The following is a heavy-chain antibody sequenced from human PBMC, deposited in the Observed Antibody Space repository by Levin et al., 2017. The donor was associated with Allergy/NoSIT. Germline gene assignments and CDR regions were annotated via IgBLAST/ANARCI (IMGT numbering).Heavy chain of an antibody. CDR3: AKEDFGYGGNSFWFDP. Sequence: GASVKVSCKVSGYTLTEISMHWVRQAPGKGLEWMGGFDPEDGEIIYAQKFQGRVTMTEDTSTDTAYMELSSLRSEDTAVYYCAKEDFGYGGNSFWFDPWGQGTLVTVSS. CDR2: FDPEDGEI. CDR1: GYTLTEIS. V-gene: IGHV1-24*01. J-gene: IGHJ5*02. D-gene: IGHD4-23*01.